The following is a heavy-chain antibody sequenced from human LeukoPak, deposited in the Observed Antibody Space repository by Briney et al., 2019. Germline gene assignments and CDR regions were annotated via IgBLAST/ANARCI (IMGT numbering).Heavy chain of an antibody. J-gene: IGHJ4*02. CDR2: ISYDGSNK. Sequence: GGSLRLSCAASGFTFSSYAMHWVRQAPGKGLEWVAVISYDGSNKYYADSVKGRFTISRDNSKNTLYLQMNSLRAEDTAVYYCARDEGVRLFDYWGQGTLVTVSS. CDR1: GFTFSSYA. CDR3: ARDEGVRLFDY. D-gene: IGHD3-22*01. V-gene: IGHV3-30-3*01.